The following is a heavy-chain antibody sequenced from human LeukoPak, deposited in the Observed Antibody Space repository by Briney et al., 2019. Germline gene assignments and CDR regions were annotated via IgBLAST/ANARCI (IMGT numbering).Heavy chain of an antibody. V-gene: IGHV3-30*03. CDR2: ISYDGSNK. Sequence: GGSLRLSCAASGFTFSSYGMHWVRQAPGKGLEWVAVISYDGSNKYYADSVKGRFTISRDNAKNSLYLQMNSLRAEDTAVYYCARDAGSSGYFYDYRGQGTLVTVSS. D-gene: IGHD3-22*01. CDR1: GFTFSSYG. J-gene: IGHJ4*02. CDR3: ARDAGSSGYFYDY.